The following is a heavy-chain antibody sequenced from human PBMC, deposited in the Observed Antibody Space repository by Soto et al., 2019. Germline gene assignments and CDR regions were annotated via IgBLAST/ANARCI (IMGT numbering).Heavy chain of an antibody. CDR1: GFTLSSYG. Sequence: QVELVESGGGVVQPGRSLRLSCAVSGFTLSSYGMQWVRQAPGKGLEWVAVISYDGSNKYYADSVKGRFTISRDNSKNTLHLQMNSLRAEDTAVYYCAKDFKRGTADYWGQGTLVTVSS. D-gene: IGHD1-1*01. CDR3: AKDFKRGTADY. V-gene: IGHV3-30*18. J-gene: IGHJ4*02. CDR2: ISYDGSNK.